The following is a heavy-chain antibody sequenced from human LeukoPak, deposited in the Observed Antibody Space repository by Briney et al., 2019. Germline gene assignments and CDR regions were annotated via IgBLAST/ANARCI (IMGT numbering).Heavy chain of an antibody. V-gene: IGHV4-4*07. CDR1: GGSISSYY. Sequence: SETLSLTCTVSGGSISSYYWSWIRQPAGKGLEWIGRISSSGSTNYNPSLRSRISMSGDTSKKQFSLKLSSVTAADTAVYYCARDMGSGWYSDWGRGTLVTVSS. CDR2: ISSSGST. CDR3: ARDMGSGWYSD. D-gene: IGHD6-19*01. J-gene: IGHJ4*02.